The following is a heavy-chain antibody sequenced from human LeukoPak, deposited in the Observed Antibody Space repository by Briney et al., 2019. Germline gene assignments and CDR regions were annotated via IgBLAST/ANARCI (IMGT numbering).Heavy chain of an antibody. CDR1: GYSFTSYW. Sequence: GESLKISCQGSGYSFTSYWIGWVRQMPGKGLEWLGIIYPGDSDTRYSPSFQGQVTISADKSISTAYLQWSSLKASDTAMYYCALRLRNYYDTSGYDYWGQGTLVTVSS. CDR3: ALRLRNYYDTSGYDY. V-gene: IGHV5-51*01. CDR2: IYPGDSDT. D-gene: IGHD3-22*01. J-gene: IGHJ4*02.